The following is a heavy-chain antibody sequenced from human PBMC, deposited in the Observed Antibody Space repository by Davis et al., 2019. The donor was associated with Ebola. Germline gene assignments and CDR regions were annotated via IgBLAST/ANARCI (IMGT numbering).Heavy chain of an antibody. CDR1: GGSISSSSYY. CDR2: IYYSGST. V-gene: IGHV4-39*01. CDR3: ARQNEQLVQFVYYYYGMDV. J-gene: IGHJ6*04. Sequence: MPSETLSLTCTVSGGSISSSSYYWGWIRQPPGKGLEWIGSIYYSGSTYYNPSLKSRVTISVDTSKNQFSLKLSSVTAADTAVYYCARQNEQLVQFVYYYYGMDVWGKGTTVTVSS. D-gene: IGHD6-6*01.